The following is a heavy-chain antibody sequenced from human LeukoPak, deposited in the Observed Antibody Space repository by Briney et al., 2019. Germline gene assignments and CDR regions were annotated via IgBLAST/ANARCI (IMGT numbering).Heavy chain of an antibody. Sequence: SQTLSLTCASSGAIFLSSRLLGNCFGQSHWQAFKWWGRNNYRSKWYNDYAVSVKSRITINPETSKNQFSLQLNSVTPEDTAVYYCARDGYSSNWYALDYWGQGTLVTVSS. CDR1: GAIFLSSRLL. D-gene: IGHD6-13*01. V-gene: IGHV6-1*01. CDR2: NNYRSKWYN. CDR3: ARDGYSSNWYALDY. J-gene: IGHJ4*02.